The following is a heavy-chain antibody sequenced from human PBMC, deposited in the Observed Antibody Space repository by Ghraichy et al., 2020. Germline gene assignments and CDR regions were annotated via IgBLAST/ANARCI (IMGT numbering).Heavy chain of an antibody. D-gene: IGHD2-2*01. V-gene: IGHV3-23*01. CDR3: ATLPEVYYYMDV. CDR2: ISGRGDSR. CDR1: GFTFSSYA. Sequence: GGSLRLSCAASGFTFSSYAINWVRQAPGKGLEWVSAISGRGDSRYYADSVKGRFTISRDNSKNTLYLQMNSLRAEDTAVYYCATLPEVYYYMDVWGKGTTVTVSS. J-gene: IGHJ6*03.